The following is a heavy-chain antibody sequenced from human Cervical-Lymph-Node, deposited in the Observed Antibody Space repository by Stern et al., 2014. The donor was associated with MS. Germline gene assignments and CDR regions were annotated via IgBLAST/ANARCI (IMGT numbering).Heavy chain of an antibody. J-gene: IGHJ4*02. CDR1: GYTFTNYA. CDR2: INAGNANT. CDR3: ARDPTSGWPRYFDY. V-gene: IGHV1-3*01. D-gene: IGHD6-19*01. Sequence: VQLVQSGAEVKKPGASVKVSCKASGYTFTNYAMHWVRQAPGQRLEWMGWINAGNANTKYSQKFQGRVTITRDTSASTFYIELSSLRSEDTAVFYCARDPTSGWPRYFDYWGQGTLVTVSS.